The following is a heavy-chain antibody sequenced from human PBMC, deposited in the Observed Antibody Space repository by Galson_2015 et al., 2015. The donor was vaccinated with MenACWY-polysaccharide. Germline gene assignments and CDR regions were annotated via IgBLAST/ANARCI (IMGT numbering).Heavy chain of an antibody. CDR3: VRHVGPGKLNGDYDY. CDR2: IYPDDFDT. Sequence: QSGAEVKRPGESLKISCKSSGYTFAIYWIGWVPQMPGKGLEWMATIYPDDFDTRYNPSIQGQVTISADKSITTAYLQWSSLKASDSAMYYCVRHVGPGKLNGDYDYWGQGTLVTVSS. V-gene: IGHV5-51*01. J-gene: IGHJ4*02. D-gene: IGHD4-17*01. CDR1: GYTFAIYW.